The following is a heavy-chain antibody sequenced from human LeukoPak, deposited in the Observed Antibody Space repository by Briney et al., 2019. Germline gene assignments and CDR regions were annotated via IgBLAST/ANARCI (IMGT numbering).Heavy chain of an antibody. V-gene: IGHV1-8*01. CDR1: GYTFTSYD. D-gene: IGHD4-11*01. CDR2: MNPNSGNT. CDR3: ARGYDYLYAEYFQH. J-gene: IGHJ1*01. Sequence: GASGKVSCKASGYTFTSYDINWVRQDTGQGLEWMGWMNPNSGNTGYAQKFQGRVTMTRNTSISTAYMELSSLRSEDTAVYYCARGYDYLYAEYFQHWGQGTLVTVSS.